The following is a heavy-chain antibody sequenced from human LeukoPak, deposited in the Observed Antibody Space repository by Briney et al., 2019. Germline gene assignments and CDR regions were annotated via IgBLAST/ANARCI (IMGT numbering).Heavy chain of an antibody. Sequence: PGGSLRLSCAASGFTFSTYSRNWVRRAPGKGLEWVSSISDTSTYIYYADSVRGRFTMSRDNAKNSLYLQMSSLRAEDAAVYYCARDPGRGAAGTHDYWGQGTLVTVSS. V-gene: IGHV3-21*01. D-gene: IGHD6-13*01. J-gene: IGHJ4*02. CDR1: GFTFSTYS. CDR2: ISDTSTYI. CDR3: ARDPGRGAAGTHDY.